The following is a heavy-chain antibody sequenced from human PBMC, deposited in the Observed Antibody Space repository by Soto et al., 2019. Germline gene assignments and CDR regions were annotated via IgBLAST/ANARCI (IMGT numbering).Heavy chain of an antibody. CDR2: IYHSGST. CDR3: ARGPYDRSGFYSAFDI. V-gene: IGHV4-30-2*01. D-gene: IGHD3-22*01. CDR1: GGSISSGAYS. J-gene: IGHJ3*02. Sequence: SETLSLTCAVSGGSISSGAYSWSWIRQPPGKGLEWIGYIYHSGSTYYNPSLKSRVTVSIDRSKNQFSLKLSSVTAADTAVFYCARGPYDRSGFYSAFDIWGQGTMVTVS.